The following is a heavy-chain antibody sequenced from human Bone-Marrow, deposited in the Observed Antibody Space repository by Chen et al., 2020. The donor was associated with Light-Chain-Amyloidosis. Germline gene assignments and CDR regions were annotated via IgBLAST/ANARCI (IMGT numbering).Heavy chain of an antibody. CDR2: INQDGSVQ. D-gene: IGHD6-19*01. CDR1: GFTFSDFW. CDR3: ARDVQNSGRMAYDY. Sequence: DVQLVESGGGLVQPGGSLRLSCVASGFTFSDFWMNWVRQAPGKGLEAVAKINQDGSVQNYVNYVKSRFTNSRDNAKNSLYLQMDRLRAEDTAVYYCARDVQNSGRMAYDYWGQGTLVSVS. V-gene: IGHV3-7*03. J-gene: IGHJ4*02.